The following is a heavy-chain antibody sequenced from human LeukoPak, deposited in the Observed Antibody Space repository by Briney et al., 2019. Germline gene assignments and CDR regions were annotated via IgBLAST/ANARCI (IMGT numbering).Heavy chain of an antibody. D-gene: IGHD3-9*01. J-gene: IGHJ4*02. V-gene: IGHV3-15*01. CDR2: IKSKTDGGTT. CDR1: GFTFTTYA. CDR3: TTSYDILTGYFFGYYFDY. Sequence: GGSLGLSCAAPGFTFTTYAMNWVRQAPGKGLEWVGRIKSKTDGGTTDYAAPVKGRFTISRDDSKNTLYLQMNSLKTEDTAVYYCTTSYDILTGYFFGYYFDYWGQGTLVTVSS.